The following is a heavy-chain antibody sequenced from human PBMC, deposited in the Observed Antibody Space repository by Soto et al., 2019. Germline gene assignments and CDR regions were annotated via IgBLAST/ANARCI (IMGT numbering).Heavy chain of an antibody. CDR3: ARGGSLYWYFDL. D-gene: IGHD1-26*01. CDR2: INAGNGNT. Sequence: ASLKVSCKASGYTFTSYAMHLVRQAPGQRLEWMGWINAGNGNTKYSQKFQGRVTITRDTSASTAYMELSSLRSEDTAVYYCARGGSLYWYFDLWGRGTLVTVSS. J-gene: IGHJ2*01. CDR1: GYTFTSYA. V-gene: IGHV1-3*01.